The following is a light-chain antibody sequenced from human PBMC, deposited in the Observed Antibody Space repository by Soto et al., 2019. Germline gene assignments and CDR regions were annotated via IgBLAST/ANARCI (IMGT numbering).Light chain of an antibody. J-gene: IGLJ1*01. CDR1: SSDVGGYNY. Sequence: QSALTQPAFVSGSPGQSITISCTGTSSDVGGYNYVSWYQHPPGKAPKLMISEVSNRPSGVSNRFSGSKSGNTASLTISGLQAEDEADYYCSSYTSTGTRVFGTGTKLTVL. V-gene: IGLV2-14*01. CDR3: SSYTSTGTRV. CDR2: EVS.